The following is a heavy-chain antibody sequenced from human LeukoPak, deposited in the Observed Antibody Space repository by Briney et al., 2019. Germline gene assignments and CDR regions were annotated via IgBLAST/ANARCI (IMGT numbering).Heavy chain of an antibody. D-gene: IGHD2-21*01. CDR1: GFTFSSYW. V-gene: IGHV3-7*01. CDR3: ARAGVLLYYFDY. CDR2: IKQDGSEK. J-gene: IGHJ4*02. Sequence: GGSLRLSCAASGFTFSSYWTSWVRQAPGKGLEWVANIKQDGSEKYYVDSVKGRFTISRDNAKNSLYLQMNSLRAEDTAVYYCARAGVLLYYFDYWGQGTLVTVSS.